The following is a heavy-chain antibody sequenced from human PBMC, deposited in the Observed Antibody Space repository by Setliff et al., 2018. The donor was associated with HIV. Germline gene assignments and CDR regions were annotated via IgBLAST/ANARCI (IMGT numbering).Heavy chain of an antibody. V-gene: IGHV4-39*01. CDR3: ARSEGIAWFDP. Sequence: SETLSLTCNVSGGSINSGSYYWGWIRQSPGKGLEWIGSIYYDGTTYYTPSLKSRISISVDTSKSQFSLRLSSVTAADTAVYYCARSEGIAWFDPWGQGTLVTVSS. CDR1: GGSINSGSYY. J-gene: IGHJ5*02. CDR2: IYYDGTT. D-gene: IGHD3-3*01.